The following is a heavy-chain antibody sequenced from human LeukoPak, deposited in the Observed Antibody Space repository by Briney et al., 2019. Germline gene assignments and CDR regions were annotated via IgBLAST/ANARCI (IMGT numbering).Heavy chain of an antibody. V-gene: IGHV1-18*01. CDR2: ISAYNGNT. CDR1: GYTLTSYG. Sequence: ASVKVSCKASGYTLTSYGISWVRQAPGQGLEWMGWISAYNGNTNYAQKLQGRVTMTTDTSTSTAYMELRSLRSDDTAVYYCATSVGGYYYYYGMDVWGQGTTVTVSS. CDR3: ATSVGGYYYYYGMDV. J-gene: IGHJ6*02. D-gene: IGHD3-16*01.